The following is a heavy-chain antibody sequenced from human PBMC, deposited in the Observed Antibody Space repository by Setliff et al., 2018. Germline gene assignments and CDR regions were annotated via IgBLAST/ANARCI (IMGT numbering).Heavy chain of an antibody. D-gene: IGHD3-16*01. Sequence: LRLSCAASGFTFSRYWMSWVRQAPGKGLEWVANIKEDGSEKHYVDSVKGRLTISRDNAKNSLYLQMNSLRAEDTAVYYCARDGGEYWGQGTLVTVSS. V-gene: IGHV3-7*01. J-gene: IGHJ4*02. CDR2: IKEDGSEK. CDR1: GFTFSRYW. CDR3: ARDGGEY.